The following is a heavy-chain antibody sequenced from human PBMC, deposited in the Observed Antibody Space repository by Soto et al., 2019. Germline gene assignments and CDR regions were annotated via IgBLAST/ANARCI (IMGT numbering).Heavy chain of an antibody. CDR1: GFTFSTYA. CDR3: AKDPDGSGPNFDS. J-gene: IGHJ4*02. V-gene: IGHV3-23*01. Sequence: GGSLRLSCAASGFTFSTYAMNWVRQAPGKGLEWVSGISGSGGTTYYADSMKGRFTISRDNSKNTLYLQMNSLRDEDTAVYYCAKDPDGSGPNFDSWGQGTLVTVSS. D-gene: IGHD3-10*01. CDR2: ISGSGGTT.